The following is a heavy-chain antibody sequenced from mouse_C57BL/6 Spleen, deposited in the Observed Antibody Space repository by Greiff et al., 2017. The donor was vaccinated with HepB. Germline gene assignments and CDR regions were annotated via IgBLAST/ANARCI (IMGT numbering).Heavy chain of an antibody. V-gene: IGHV1-50*01. D-gene: IGHD2-1*01. CDR1: GYTFTSYW. Sequence: VQLKQPGAELVKPGASVKLSCKASGYTFTSYWMQWVKQRPGQGLEWIGEIDPSDSYTNYNQKFKGKATLTVDTSSSTAYMQLSSLTSEDSAVYYCATIYRVDYWGQGTTLTVSS. J-gene: IGHJ2*01. CDR2: IDPSDSYT. CDR3: ATIYRVDY.